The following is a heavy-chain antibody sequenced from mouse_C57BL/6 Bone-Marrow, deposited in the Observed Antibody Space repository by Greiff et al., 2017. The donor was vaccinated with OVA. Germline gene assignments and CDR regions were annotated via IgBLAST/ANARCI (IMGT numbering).Heavy chain of an antibody. CDR3: ARSLTGTGYYFDY. V-gene: IGHV1-64*01. J-gene: IGHJ2*01. CDR1: GYTFTSYW. Sequence: QVQLKQPGAELVKPGASVKLSCKASGYTFTSYWMHWVKQRPGQGLEWIGMIHPNSGSTNYNEKFKSKATLTVDKSSSTAYMQLSSLTSEDSAVYYCARSLTGTGYYFDYWGQGTTLTVSS. D-gene: IGHD4-1*01. CDR2: IHPNSGST.